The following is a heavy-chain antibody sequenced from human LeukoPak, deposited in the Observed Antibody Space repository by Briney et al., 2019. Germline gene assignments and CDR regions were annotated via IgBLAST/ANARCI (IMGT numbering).Heavy chain of an antibody. CDR2: IYSGGNT. Sequence: GGSLRLSCAASGFTISSNYMNWVRQAPGKELEWVSVIYSGGNTYYADSVKGRFTISRDNSKNTLYLQMNSLRDEDTAIYYCARSWDARLNFDYWGQGTLVTVSS. J-gene: IGHJ4*02. V-gene: IGHV3-66*02. CDR3: ARSWDARLNFDY. CDR1: GFTISSNY. D-gene: IGHD1-26*01.